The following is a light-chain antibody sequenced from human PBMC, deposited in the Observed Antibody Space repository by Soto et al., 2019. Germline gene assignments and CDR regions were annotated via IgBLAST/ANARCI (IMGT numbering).Light chain of an antibody. V-gene: IGKV3-20*01. CDR3: QQYGNSPPLT. J-gene: IGKJ4*01. CDR2: GAS. CDR1: QSVSRH. Sequence: IVSTQSPATRFLSPGESATLSCRASQSVSRHLAWYQKRPGQAPRLRLYGASSRATGIPDRFSGSGSGTDLTLTISRLEPEDFALYYCQQYGNSPPLTFGGGTKVYIK.